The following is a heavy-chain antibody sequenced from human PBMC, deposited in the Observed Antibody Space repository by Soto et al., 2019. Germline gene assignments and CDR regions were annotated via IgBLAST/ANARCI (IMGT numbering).Heavy chain of an antibody. V-gene: IGHV4-59*08. CDR2: IYYSGST. CDR3: ARRYGGTFDY. Sequence: QVQLQESGPGLVKPSETLSLTCTVSGGSISSYYWSWIRQPPGKGLEWIGYIYYSGSTNYNPSLXCXGXIXXDTSKNQFSLKLSSVTAADTAVYYCARRYGGTFDYWGQGTLVTVSS. D-gene: IGHD2-15*01. J-gene: IGHJ4*02. CDR1: GGSISSYY.